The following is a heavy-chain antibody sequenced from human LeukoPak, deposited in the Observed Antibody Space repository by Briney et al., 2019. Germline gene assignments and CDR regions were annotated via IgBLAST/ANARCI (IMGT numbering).Heavy chain of an antibody. D-gene: IGHD3-22*01. Sequence: GSLRLSCAASGFTFSSYWMSWVRQAPGKGLEWVANIKQDGSEKYYVDSVKGRFTISRDNAKNSLYLQMNSLRAEDTAVYYCARDGPESSSGYSFDYWGQGTLVTVSS. V-gene: IGHV3-7*01. CDR2: IKQDGSEK. CDR1: GFTFSSYW. J-gene: IGHJ4*02. CDR3: ARDGPESSSGYSFDY.